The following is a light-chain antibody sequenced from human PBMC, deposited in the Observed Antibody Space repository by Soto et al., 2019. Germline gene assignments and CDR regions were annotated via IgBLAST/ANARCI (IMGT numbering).Light chain of an antibody. CDR1: SSDVGAYSY. CDR3: SSYAGSNNFVV. J-gene: IGLJ2*01. CDR2: EVS. Sequence: QSALTQPPSASGSPGQSVTISCTGTSSDVGAYSYVSWYQQPPGKAPKLMIYEVSKRPSGVPDRFSGSKSGNTASLTVSGLQAEDEADYYCSSYAGSNNFVVFGGGTKLTVL. V-gene: IGLV2-8*01.